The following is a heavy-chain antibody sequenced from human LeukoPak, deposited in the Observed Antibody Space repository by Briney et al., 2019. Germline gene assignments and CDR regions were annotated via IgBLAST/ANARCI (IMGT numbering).Heavy chain of an antibody. V-gene: IGHV3-30*02. CDR3: AKSVYCSSTSCYVYYYYYYMDV. CDR2: IRYDGSNK. CDR1: GFTFSSYG. Sequence: GGSLRLSCAASGFTFSSYGMHWVRQAPGKGLEWVAFIRYDGSNKYYADSVKGRFTISRDNSKNTLYLQMNSLRAGDTAVYYCAKSVYCSSTSCYVYYYYYYMDVWGKGTTVTVSS. D-gene: IGHD2-2*01. J-gene: IGHJ6*03.